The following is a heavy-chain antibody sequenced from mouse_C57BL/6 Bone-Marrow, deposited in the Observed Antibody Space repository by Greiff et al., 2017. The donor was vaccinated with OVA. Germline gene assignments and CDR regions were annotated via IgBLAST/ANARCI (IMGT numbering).Heavy chain of an antibody. CDR2: IYPGDGDT. Sequence: QVQLQQSGPELVKPGASVKISCKASGYAFSSSWMNWVKQRPGKGLEWIGRIYPGDGDTNYNGKFKGKATLTADKSSSTAYMQLSSLTSEDSAVYFCARSGYYGSSYVAYWGQGTLVTVSA. CDR3: ARSGYYGSSYVAY. V-gene: IGHV1-82*01. CDR1: GYAFSSSW. J-gene: IGHJ3*01. D-gene: IGHD1-1*01.